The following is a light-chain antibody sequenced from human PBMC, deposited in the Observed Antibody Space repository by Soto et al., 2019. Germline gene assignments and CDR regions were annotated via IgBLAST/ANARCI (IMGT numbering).Light chain of an antibody. CDR3: QQYGSSPRT. CDR1: QSVSNNY. CDR2: GAS. Sequence: EIGMTQSPGTVSLSTGDTATLSCRASQSVSNNYLAWYQQKPGQAPRLLIYGASSRATGIPDRFSGSGSGTDFILTISRLEPEDFAVYYCQQYGSSPRTFGQGTKVDIK. V-gene: IGKV3-20*01. J-gene: IGKJ1*01.